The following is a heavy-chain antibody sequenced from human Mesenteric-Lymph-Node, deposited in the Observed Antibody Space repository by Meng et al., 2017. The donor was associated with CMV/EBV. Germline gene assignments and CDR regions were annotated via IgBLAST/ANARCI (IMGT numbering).Heavy chain of an antibody. Sequence: SETLSLTCTVSGGSISSSSYYWGWIRQPPGKGLEWIGSIYYSGSTYYNPSLKSRVTISVDTSKNQFSLKLSSVTAADTAVYYCARVYHHSGSYPYYFDYWGQGTLVTVSS. CDR3: ARVYHHSGSYPYYFDY. CDR1: GGSISSSSYY. J-gene: IGHJ4*02. D-gene: IGHD1-26*01. V-gene: IGHV4-39*07. CDR2: IYYSGST.